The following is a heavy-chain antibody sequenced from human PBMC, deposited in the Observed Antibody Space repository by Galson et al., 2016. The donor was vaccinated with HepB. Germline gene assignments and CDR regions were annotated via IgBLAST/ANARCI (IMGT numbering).Heavy chain of an antibody. CDR2: INPNNGDT. CDR3: ARPVNRVGTGY. D-gene: IGHD1-1*01. CDR1: GYTFTSYD. J-gene: IGHJ4*02. Sequence: SVKVSCKASGYTFTSYDIYWVRQAPGQGLEWMGWINPNNGDTMYAQNFRGRVTLTRDTSISTAYMELNSLTSDDTAVYYCARPVNRVGTGYWGQGTLVTVSS. V-gene: IGHV1-2*02.